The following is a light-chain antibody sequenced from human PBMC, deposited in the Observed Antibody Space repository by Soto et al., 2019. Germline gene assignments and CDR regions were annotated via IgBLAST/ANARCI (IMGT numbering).Light chain of an antibody. CDR1: QSVSSK. J-gene: IGKJ2*01. CDR2: GAS. CDR3: QQYNTWYT. Sequence: EIVMTQSPATLSVSPGESATLSCRASQSVSSKLAWYQQKPGQAPRLLIYGASTRATGIPARFSGSGSGTEFTLTISGLQSEDFAVYYCQQYNTWYTFGQGTKLKIK. V-gene: IGKV3-15*01.